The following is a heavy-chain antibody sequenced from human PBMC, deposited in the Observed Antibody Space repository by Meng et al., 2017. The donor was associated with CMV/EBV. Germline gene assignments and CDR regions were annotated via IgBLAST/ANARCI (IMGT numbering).Heavy chain of an antibody. CDR3: ASRYCSGGSCYSSPLDY. CDR2: INHSGST. D-gene: IGHD2-15*01. CDR1: GWSFRGYY. Sequence: LTQSANGMLKPSAALPPPGVFYGWSFRGYYWCCIRQPPGKRLEWIGEINHSGSTNYHPSLKSRVTISVDTSKNQFSLKLSSVTAADTAVYYCASRYCSGGSCYSSPLDYWGQGTLVTVSS. V-gene: IGHV4-34*01. J-gene: IGHJ4*02.